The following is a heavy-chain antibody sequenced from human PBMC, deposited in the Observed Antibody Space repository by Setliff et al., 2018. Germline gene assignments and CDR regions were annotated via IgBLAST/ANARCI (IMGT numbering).Heavy chain of an antibody. Sequence: SETLSLTCTVSGGSISSGDYYWSWIRQPPGKGLVWIGYIYSSGSTYYNPSLKSRVSISVDTSKNQFSLKLSSVTAADTAVYYCARLYGGYSGYWYFDLWGRGTLVTVSS. J-gene: IGHJ2*01. CDR2: IYSSGST. D-gene: IGHD5-12*01. V-gene: IGHV4-30-4*08. CDR3: ARLYGGYSGYWYFDL. CDR1: GGSISSGDYY.